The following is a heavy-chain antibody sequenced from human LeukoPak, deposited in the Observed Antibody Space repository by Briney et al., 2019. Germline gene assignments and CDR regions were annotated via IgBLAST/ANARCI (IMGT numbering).Heavy chain of an antibody. CDR2: IIPIFGTA. J-gene: IGHJ5*02. D-gene: IGHD2-2*01. Sequence: SVKVSCKASGGTFSSYAISWVRQAPGQGLEWMGGIIPIFGTANYAQKFQGRVTITADESTSTAYMELSSLRSEDTAVYYCAKSPIERYQLGWFDPWGQGTLVTVSS. CDR3: AKSPIERYQLGWFDP. CDR1: GGTFSSYA. V-gene: IGHV1-69*13.